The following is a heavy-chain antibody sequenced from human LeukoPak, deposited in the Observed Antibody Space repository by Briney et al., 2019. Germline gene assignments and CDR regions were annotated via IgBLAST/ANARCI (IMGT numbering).Heavy chain of an antibody. Sequence: GGSLRLSCTASGFTFGDYAMSWFRRAPGKGLEWVGFIRSKAYGGTTEYAASVKGRFTISRDDSKSIAYLQMNSLKTEDTAVYYCTRGPWELLRFDYWGQGTLVTVSS. V-gene: IGHV3-49*03. CDR1: GFTFGDYA. CDR2: IRSKAYGGTT. CDR3: TRGPWELLRFDY. J-gene: IGHJ4*02. D-gene: IGHD1-26*01.